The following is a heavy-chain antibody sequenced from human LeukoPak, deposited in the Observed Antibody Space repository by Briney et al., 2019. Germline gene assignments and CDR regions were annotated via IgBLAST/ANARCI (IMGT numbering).Heavy chain of an antibody. CDR1: GFTFSSYA. V-gene: IGHV3-23*01. D-gene: IGHD1-26*01. CDR3: AKVVLTELEGATRAFDI. CDR2: ISGSGGST. J-gene: IGHJ3*02. Sequence: GGSLRLSCAASGFTFSSYAMSWVRQAPGKGLEWVSAISGSGGSTYYADSVKGRFTISRDNSKNTLYLQMNSLRAEDTAVYYCAKVVLTELEGATRAFDIWGQGTMVTVSS.